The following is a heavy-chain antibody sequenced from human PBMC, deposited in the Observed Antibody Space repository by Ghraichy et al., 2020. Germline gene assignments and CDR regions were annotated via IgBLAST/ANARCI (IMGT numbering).Heavy chain of an antibody. CDR1: GGSISDSNFY. J-gene: IGHJ4*02. CDR2: MHHSGTS. Sequence: ETLSLTCTVSGGSISDSNFYWGWIRQSPGKGLEWIGSMHHSGTSYETTSLKSRVSLSIDSFNSQFSLQLTSVTAADTAVYYCARHRFFKGGEIDSWGQGILVAVSS. D-gene: IGHD3-16*01. CDR3: ARHRFFKGGEIDS. V-gene: IGHV4-39*01.